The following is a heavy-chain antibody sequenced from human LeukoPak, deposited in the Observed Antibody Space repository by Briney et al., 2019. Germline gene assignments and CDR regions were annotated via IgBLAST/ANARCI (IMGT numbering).Heavy chain of an antibody. CDR3: ARANNSGPPDYCYMDV. D-gene: IGHD5-12*01. J-gene: IGHJ6*03. Sequence: ASVKVSCKASGYTFTSYYMHWVRQAPGQGLEWMGIISPSGGSTSYAQKFQGRVTMTRDTSTSTVYMELSSLRSEDTAVYYCARANNSGPPDYCYMDVWGKGTTVTVSS. CDR1: GYTFTSYY. CDR2: ISPSGGST. V-gene: IGHV1-46*01.